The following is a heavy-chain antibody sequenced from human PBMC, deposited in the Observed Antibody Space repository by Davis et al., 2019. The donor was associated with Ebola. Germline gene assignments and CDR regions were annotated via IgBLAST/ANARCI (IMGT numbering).Heavy chain of an antibody. CDR2: ISGSGGST. J-gene: IGHJ4*02. V-gene: IGHV3-23*01. CDR3: AKESVGYSYGSTSDY. D-gene: IGHD5-18*01. Sequence: GESLKISCAASGFTFSSYAMRWVRQAPGKGLEWVSAISGSGGSTYYADSVKGRFTISRDNSKNTLYLQMNSLRAEDTAVYYCAKESVGYSYGSTSDYWGQGTLVTVSS. CDR1: GFTFSSYA.